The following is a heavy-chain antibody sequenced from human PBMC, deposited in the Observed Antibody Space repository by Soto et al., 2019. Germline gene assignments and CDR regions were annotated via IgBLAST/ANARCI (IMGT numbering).Heavy chain of an antibody. CDR3: ARAQSSGYLQTGFDP. D-gene: IGHD3-22*01. CDR2: IYYSGST. CDR1: GGSISSGDYY. J-gene: IGHJ5*02. Sequence: PSETLSLTCTVSGGSISSGDYYWSWIRHPPGKGLEWIGYIYYSGSTYYNPSLKSRVTISVDTSKNQFSLKLSSVTAADTAVYYCARAQSSGYLQTGFDPWGQGTLVTVSS. V-gene: IGHV4-30-4*01.